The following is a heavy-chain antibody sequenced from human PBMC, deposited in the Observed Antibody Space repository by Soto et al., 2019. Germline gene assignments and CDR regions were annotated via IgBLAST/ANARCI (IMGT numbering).Heavy chain of an antibody. D-gene: IGHD1-7*01. Sequence: GGSLRLSCAASGFTFSSYGMHWVRQAPGKGLEWVAVISYDGSNKYYADSVKGRFTISRDNSKNTLYLQMNSLRAEDTAVYYCAKDLKLHPPVDWGQGTLVTVSS. CDR2: ISYDGSNK. CDR3: AKDLKLHPPVD. CDR1: GFTFSSYG. V-gene: IGHV3-30*18. J-gene: IGHJ4*02.